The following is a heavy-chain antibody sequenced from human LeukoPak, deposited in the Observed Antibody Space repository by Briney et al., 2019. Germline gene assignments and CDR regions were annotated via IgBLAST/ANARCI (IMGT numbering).Heavy chain of an antibody. CDR2: IRSKAYGGTT. Sequence: GGSLRLSCTASGFTFGDYAMSWVRQAPGKGLEWVGFIRSKAYGGTTEYAASVKGRFTISRDDSKSIAYLQMNSLKTEDTAVYYCTREPYLDYCSSTSCFPYWGQGTLVTVSS. CDR1: GFTFGDYA. D-gene: IGHD2-2*01. V-gene: IGHV3-49*04. J-gene: IGHJ4*02. CDR3: TREPYLDYCSSTSCFPY.